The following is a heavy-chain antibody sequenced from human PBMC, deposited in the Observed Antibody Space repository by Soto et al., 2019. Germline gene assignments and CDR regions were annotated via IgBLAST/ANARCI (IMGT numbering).Heavy chain of an antibody. J-gene: IGHJ4*02. CDR3: ARESEDLTSNFDY. CDR2: IWYDGSNK. CDR1: GLMFSSYD. V-gene: IGHV3-33*07. Sequence: GGSLRLSCAASGLMFSSYDMYWVRQAPGKGLEWVAVIWYDGSNKSYADSVKGRFTISRDNPKNTLFLQMNTLRAEDTAVYYCARESEDLTSNFDYWGQGTLVTVSS.